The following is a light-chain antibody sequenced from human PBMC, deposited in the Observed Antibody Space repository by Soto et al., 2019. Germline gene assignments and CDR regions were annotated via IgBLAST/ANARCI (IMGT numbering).Light chain of an antibody. J-gene: IGKJ4*01. V-gene: IGKV1-39*01. CDR1: QTITRN. Sequence: DIQMTQSPSSLSASVGDRVSIPCRASQTITRNLNWYQQKPGTAPKLLIYAASTLRSGVTSRFSGSGSGTDFNLTINSLQPEDFATYFCQQSFTTPLTFGGGTKVDIK. CDR2: AAS. CDR3: QQSFTTPLT.